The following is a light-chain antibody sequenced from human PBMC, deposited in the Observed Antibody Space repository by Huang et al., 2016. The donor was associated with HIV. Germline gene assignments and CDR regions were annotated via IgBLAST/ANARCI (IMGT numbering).Light chain of an antibody. Sequence: DVLMNQSPLSLPVTLGQPASISCKSRQSLVYSDGNTYLNWFQQRPGQSPRRLIYKVSNRDSGVPDRFSGSGSGTDFTLKISRVEAEDVGVYYCMQGTHWPWTFGQGTKVEIK. CDR1: QSLVYSDGNTY. J-gene: IGKJ1*01. CDR3: MQGTHWPWT. CDR2: KVS. V-gene: IGKV2-30*01.